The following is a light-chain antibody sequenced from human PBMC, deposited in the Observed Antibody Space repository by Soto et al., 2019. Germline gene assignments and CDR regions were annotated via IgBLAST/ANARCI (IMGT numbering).Light chain of an antibody. Sequence: EIVMTQSPATLSVSPCERATLSFSASQSVSSNLAWYQQKPGQAPRLLIYDASTRATVIPARFSGSGSGTEFTLTISSLQSEDFAVYYCQQYNDWPPITFGQGTRLEIK. CDR3: QQYNDWPPIT. J-gene: IGKJ5*01. CDR1: QSVSSN. V-gene: IGKV3-15*01. CDR2: DAS.